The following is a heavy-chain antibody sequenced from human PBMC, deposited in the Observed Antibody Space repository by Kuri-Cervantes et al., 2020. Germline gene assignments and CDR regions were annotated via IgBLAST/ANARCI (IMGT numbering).Heavy chain of an antibody. Sequence: SETLSLTCAVSGGSISSSSYYWGWIRQPPGKGLEWIGSIYYSGSTYYNPSLKSRVTISVDTSKNQFSLKLSSVTAADTAVYYCARQGSSWKISFDYWGQGTLVTVSS. CDR1: GGSISSSSYY. V-gene: IGHV4-39*01. CDR3: ARQGSSWKISFDY. D-gene: IGHD6-13*01. J-gene: IGHJ4*02. CDR2: IYYSGST.